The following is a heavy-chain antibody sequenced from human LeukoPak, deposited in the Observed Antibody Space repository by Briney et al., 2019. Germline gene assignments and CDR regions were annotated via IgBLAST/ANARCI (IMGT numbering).Heavy chain of an antibody. D-gene: IGHD1-26*01. CDR3: ARSVGATPNWFDP. Sequence: SETLSLTCTVSGGSISSSSYYWGWIRQPPGKGLEWIGSIYYSGSTYYNPSLKSRVTISVDTSKNQFSLKLSSVTAADTAVYYCARSVGATPNWFDPWGQGTLVTVSS. CDR2: IYYSGST. J-gene: IGHJ5*02. V-gene: IGHV4-39*07. CDR1: GGSISSSSYY.